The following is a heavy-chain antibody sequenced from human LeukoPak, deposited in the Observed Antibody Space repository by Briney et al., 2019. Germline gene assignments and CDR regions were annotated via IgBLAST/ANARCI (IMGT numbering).Heavy chain of an antibody. Sequence: PGGSLRLSRAASGFSFSTYSMNWVRQAPGKGLEWISYISTSSGFISYADSVRGRFTISRDNAKNSLYLQMNSLRAEDTAVYYCARGAFNTSPDYWGQGILVTVSS. V-gene: IGHV3-21*05. D-gene: IGHD2-2*01. J-gene: IGHJ4*02. CDR3: ARGAFNTSPDY. CDR1: GFSFSTYS. CDR2: ISTSSGFI.